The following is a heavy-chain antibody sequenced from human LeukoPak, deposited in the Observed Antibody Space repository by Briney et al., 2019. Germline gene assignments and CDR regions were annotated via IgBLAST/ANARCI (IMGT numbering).Heavy chain of an antibody. CDR1: GGSISSYY. CDR3: ARIVPAAIPDNWFDP. D-gene: IGHD2-2*02. J-gene: IGHJ5*02. Sequence: PSETLSLTCTVSGGSISSYYWSWIRQPPGKGLEWIGYIYYSGSTNHNPSLKSRVTISVDTSKNQFSLKLSSVTAADTAVYYCARIVPAAIPDNWFDPWGQGTLVTVSP. CDR2: IYYSGST. V-gene: IGHV4-59*01.